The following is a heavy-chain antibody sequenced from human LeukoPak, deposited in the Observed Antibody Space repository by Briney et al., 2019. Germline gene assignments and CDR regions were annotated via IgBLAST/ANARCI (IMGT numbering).Heavy chain of an antibody. CDR3: ARDCTNGVCPFDY. V-gene: IGHV1-46*01. CDR2: INPSGGGT. Sequence: ASVEVSCKASGYTFTSYYMHWVRQAPGQGLEWMGIINPSGGGTSYAQKFQGRVTMTRDTSTSTVYMELSSLRSEDTAVYYCARDCTNGVCPFDYWGQGTLVAVSS. D-gene: IGHD2-8*01. CDR1: GYTFTSYY. J-gene: IGHJ4*02.